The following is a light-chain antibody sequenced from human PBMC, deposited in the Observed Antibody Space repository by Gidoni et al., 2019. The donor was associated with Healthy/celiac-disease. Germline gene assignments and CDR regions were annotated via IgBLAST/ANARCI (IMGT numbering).Light chain of an antibody. J-gene: IGKJ1*01. V-gene: IGKV1-5*01. CDR1: QGIGSW. CDR3: QQYNSYSPWT. CDR2: DTS. Sequence: DIQMTQSPSTLSASVGDRVTITCRASQGIGSWLAWYQQKPGQAPKLLIYDTSSLESGVPSRFSGSGSGTEFTLTISSLQPDDFAIYYCQQYNSYSPWTFGQGTKVEIK.